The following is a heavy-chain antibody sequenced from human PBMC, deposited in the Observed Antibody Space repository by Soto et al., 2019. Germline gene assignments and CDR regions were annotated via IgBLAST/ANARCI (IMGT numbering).Heavy chain of an antibody. CDR1: NASVNRGGYS. J-gene: IGHJ5*02. CDR3: VRGGLLPNGGTWCDP. Sequence: PSETLSLTCAASNASVNRGGYSWSWIRQSPVKGLEWIGYMYESGSTYYNPSLKSRVTISADRSKNHLSLKLTSVTAADTAVYYCVRGGLLPNGGTWCDPWGQGTQVTVSS. V-gene: IGHV4-30-2*06. D-gene: IGHD3-22*01. CDR2: MYESGST.